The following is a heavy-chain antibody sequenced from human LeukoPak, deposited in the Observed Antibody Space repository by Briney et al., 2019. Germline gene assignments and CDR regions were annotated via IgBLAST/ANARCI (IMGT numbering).Heavy chain of an antibody. CDR2: IWYDGSNK. CDR1: GFTFRNYG. J-gene: IGHJ4*02. V-gene: IGHV3-33*06. CDR3: AKGSYYDSSGSFYFDY. Sequence: GGSLRLSCAASGFTFRNYGMHWVRQAPGKGLEWVAVIWYDGSNKYYADSVKGRFTISRDNSKNTLYVQVNSLGTEDTTAYYCAKGSYYDSSGSFYFDYWGQGTLVTVSS. D-gene: IGHD3-22*01.